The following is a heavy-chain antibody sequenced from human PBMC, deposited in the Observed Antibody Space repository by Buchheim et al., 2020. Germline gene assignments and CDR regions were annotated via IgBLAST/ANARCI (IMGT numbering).Heavy chain of an antibody. D-gene: IGHD6-13*01. CDR1: GFTFSDFW. Sequence: VQLVESGGGLVQPGGSLRLSCAASGFTFSDFWMNWVRQAPGKGLEWVAVISYDGSNKYYADSVKGRFTISRDNSKNTLYLQMNSLRAEDTAVYYCANLVSAAGTIKFDYWGQGTL. CDR3: ANLVSAAGTIKFDY. V-gene: IGHV3-30*18. CDR2: ISYDGSNK. J-gene: IGHJ4*02.